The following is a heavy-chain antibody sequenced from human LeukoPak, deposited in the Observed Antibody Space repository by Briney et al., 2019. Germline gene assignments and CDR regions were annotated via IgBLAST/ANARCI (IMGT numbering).Heavy chain of an antibody. J-gene: IGHJ3*02. V-gene: IGHV4-4*07. D-gene: IGHD3-10*01. CDR3: ASTGLWFGELPDAFDI. Sequence: PSETLSLTCTVSGGSISSYYWSWIRQPAGKGLEWIGRIYTSGSTNYNPSLKSRVTMSVDTSKNQFSLKLSSETAADTAVYYCASTGLWFGELPDAFDIWGQGTMVTVSS. CDR1: GGSISSYY. CDR2: IYTSGST.